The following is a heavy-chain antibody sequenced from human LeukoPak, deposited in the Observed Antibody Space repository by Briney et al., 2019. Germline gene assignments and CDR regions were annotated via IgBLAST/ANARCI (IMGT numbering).Heavy chain of an antibody. V-gene: IGHV1-18*01. J-gene: IGHJ4*01. CDR2: ISANDGNT. Sequence: ASVKVSCKASGYTFTSYGISWARQAPGQGLEWMGWISANDGNTDYPQKLQGRVTMTTDTSTSTAYMELRSLRSDDTAVYYCATKKYWWRTGCSPFGYLGQGTLVTGSS. D-gene: IGHD2-2*01. CDR3: ATKKYWWRTGCSPFGY. CDR1: GYTFTSYG.